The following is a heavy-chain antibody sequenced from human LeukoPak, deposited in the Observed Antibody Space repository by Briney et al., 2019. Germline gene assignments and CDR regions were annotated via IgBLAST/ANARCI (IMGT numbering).Heavy chain of an antibody. V-gene: IGHV1-46*01. CDR2: IRPSGST. J-gene: IGHJ3*02. Sequence: ASVKASCKASGYTFTSYYIHWVRQAPGQGLEYMGIIRPSGSTAYAQKFQGRVTITADESTSTAYMELSSLRSEDTAVYYCARDRITTEYYDSSGPYDAFDIWGQGTMVTVSS. CDR1: GYTFTSYY. CDR3: ARDRITTEYYDSSGPYDAFDI. D-gene: IGHD3-22*01.